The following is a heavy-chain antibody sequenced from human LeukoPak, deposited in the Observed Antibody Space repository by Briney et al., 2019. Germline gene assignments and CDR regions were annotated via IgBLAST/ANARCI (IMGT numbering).Heavy chain of an antibody. CDR1: GYTFTRYY. V-gene: IGHV1-46*03. J-gene: IGHJ4*02. CDR2: SNPRGGNT. D-gene: IGHD3-9*01. CDR3: TMVETVYDILTGSPPLDY. Sequence: ASVKVSCKASGYTFTRYYMHGVRQAPAQGLEGMGMSNPRGGNTSYAQKFKRRVTMPRDTPTSTVYMELSRLRPEDTAVYYCTMVETVYDILTGSPPLDYWGQGTLVTVSS.